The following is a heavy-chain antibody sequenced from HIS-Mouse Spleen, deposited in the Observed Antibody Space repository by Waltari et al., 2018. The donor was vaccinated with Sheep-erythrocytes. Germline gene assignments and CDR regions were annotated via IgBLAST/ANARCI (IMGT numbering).Heavy chain of an antibody. Sequence: EVQLVESGGGLVQPGGSLRLSCAASGFTFSSYWMSWVRQAPGKGLEWVANIKQDGSEKYYVDSVKGRFTIARDNAKNSLYLQMNSLRAEDTAVYYCARVRELLYFQHWGQGTLVTVSS. CDR1: GFTFSSYW. J-gene: IGHJ1*01. D-gene: IGHD1-26*01. V-gene: IGHV3-7*01. CDR3: ARVRELLYFQH. CDR2: IKQDGSEK.